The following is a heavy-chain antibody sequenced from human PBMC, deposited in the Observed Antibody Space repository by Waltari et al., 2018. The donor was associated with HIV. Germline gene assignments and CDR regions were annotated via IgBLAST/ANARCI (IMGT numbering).Heavy chain of an antibody. D-gene: IGHD3-10*01. Sequence: QVRLQESGPGLVKPSVTLSLTCTVSRTSLGSGSCYWRWTRQSPDKKMEWIGFIYSTGRTTYNPSLECRVTMSVDTSKNQFSLTLKSVTPADTAFYYCVRSLMWFGDGALWGQGALVTVSS. V-gene: IGHV4-61*01. CDR3: VRSLMWFGDGAL. CDR2: IYSTGRT. CDR1: RTSLGSGSCY. J-gene: IGHJ4*02.